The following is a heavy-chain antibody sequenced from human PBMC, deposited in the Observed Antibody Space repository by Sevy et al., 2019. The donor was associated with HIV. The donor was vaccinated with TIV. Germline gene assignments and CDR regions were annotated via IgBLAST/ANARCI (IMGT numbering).Heavy chain of an antibody. CDR3: ARASYDPGYSKQPSFDH. V-gene: IGHV4-39*02. D-gene: IGHD5-18*01. CDR2: ISYSGST. J-gene: IGHJ4*02. Sequence: SENLSLTCTVSDDSMNNDLYYWGWIRQPPGKEVEWIGTISYSGSTSYNPSLQSRVTMSVDTSKDHFSLKLNSVTTADSAVYYCARASYDPGYSKQPSFDHWGQGALVTVSS. CDR1: DDSMNNDLYY.